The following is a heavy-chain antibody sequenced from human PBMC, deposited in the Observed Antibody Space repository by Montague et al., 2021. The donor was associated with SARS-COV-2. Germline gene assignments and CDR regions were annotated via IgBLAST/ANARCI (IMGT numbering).Heavy chain of an antibody. CDR2: VLYSGNS. CDR3: AIQAGDYGDFGGIYSYNVVDV. Sequence: SETQSLTCNVSGRPMSGVSWYWVWLREPPGRGLNWLIYVLYSGNSYSSPYRKGTITIYADTSKYAFVLEMTTVTAADTAVYYCAIQAGDYGDFGGIYSYNVVDVWGQGTTVTVSS. D-gene: IGHD4-17*01. J-gene: IGHJ6*02. V-gene: IGHV4-39*01. CDR1: GRPMSGVSWY.